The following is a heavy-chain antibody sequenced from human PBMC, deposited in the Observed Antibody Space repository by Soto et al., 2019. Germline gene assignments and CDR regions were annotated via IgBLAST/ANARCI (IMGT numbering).Heavy chain of an antibody. CDR3: ARGLGGGELWREGNFDY. D-gene: IGHD1-1*01. V-gene: IGHV1-8*01. CDR2: MNPNSGNT. J-gene: IGHJ4*02. CDR1: GYTFPSYD. Sequence: QVQLVQSGAEVKKPGASVKVSCKASGYTFPSYDINWVRQATGQGLEWMGWMNPNSGNTGYAQKFPGRVTMPRNTSITTAYMELSSLRSEDTAVYYCARGLGGGELWREGNFDYWGQGTLVTVSS.